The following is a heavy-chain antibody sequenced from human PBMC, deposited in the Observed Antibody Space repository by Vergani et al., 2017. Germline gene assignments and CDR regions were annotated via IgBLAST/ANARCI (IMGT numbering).Heavy chain of an antibody. Sequence: VQLVQSGAEVKKPGSSVKVSCKASGGTFSSYSMNWVRQAPGKGLEWVSAISGSGGSTYYADSVKGRFTISRDNSKNTLYLQMNSLGAGDTAVYYCAKLLSYSSGWKDWWGQGTLVTVSS. CDR1: GGTFSSYS. CDR2: ISGSGGST. D-gene: IGHD6-19*01. V-gene: IGHV3-23*04. CDR3: AKLLSYSSGWKDW. J-gene: IGHJ4*01.